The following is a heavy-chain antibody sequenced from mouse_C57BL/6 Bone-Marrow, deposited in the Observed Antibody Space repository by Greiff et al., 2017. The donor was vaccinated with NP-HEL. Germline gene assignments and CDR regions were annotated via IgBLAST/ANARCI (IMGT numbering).Heavy chain of an antibody. CDR1: GYTFTSYT. V-gene: IGHV1-4*01. CDR2: INPSSGYT. D-gene: IGHD2-12*01. CDR3: ARNPSYDRYFDY. J-gene: IGHJ2*01. Sequence: VQLQQSGAELARPGASVKMSCKASGYTFTSYTMHWVKQRPGQGLEWIGYINPSSGYTKYNQKFKDQATLTADKSSSTAYMQLSSLTSEDSAVYYCARNPSYDRYFDYWGQGTTLTVSS.